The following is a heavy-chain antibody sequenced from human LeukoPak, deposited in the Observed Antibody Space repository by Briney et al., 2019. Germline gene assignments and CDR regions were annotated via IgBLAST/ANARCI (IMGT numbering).Heavy chain of an antibody. J-gene: IGHJ4*02. V-gene: IGHV4-39*01. CDR3: ARLYGGNSNNYYCDY. D-gene: IGHD4-23*01. CDR2: IHDSGST. Sequence: PSETLSLTCSVSGRSSSSSSSYWGWIRQPPGKGLEWIGSIHDSGSTDYNPSLKSRVTISVDTSRNQFSLKLSSVTAADTAVYYGARLYGGNSNNYYCDYWGQGTLVTVSS. CDR1: GRSSSSSSSY.